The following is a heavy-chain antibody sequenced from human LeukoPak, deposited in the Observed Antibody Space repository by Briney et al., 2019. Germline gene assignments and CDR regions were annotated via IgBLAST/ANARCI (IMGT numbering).Heavy chain of an antibody. V-gene: IGHV4-38-2*01. CDR3: ARAYYYDSSGYSTNWFDP. CDR1: GFSISRGYY. D-gene: IGHD3-22*01. J-gene: IGHJ5*02. CDR2: IYHSGNT. Sequence: SETLSLTCAVSGFSISRGYYWGCIRQPPGKGLEWIGSIYHSGNTYYNPSLKSRVTISVDTSKNQFSLKLRSVTAADTAVYYCARAYYYDSSGYSTNWFDPWGQGNLVSVSS.